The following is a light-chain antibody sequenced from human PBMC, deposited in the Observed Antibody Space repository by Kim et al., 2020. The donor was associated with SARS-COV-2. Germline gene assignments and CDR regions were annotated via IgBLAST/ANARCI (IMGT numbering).Light chain of an antibody. CDR2: GAS. CDR3: HYYGTSFLT. CDR1: QSVFSTY. J-gene: IGKJ4*01. Sequence: SPGEGATLSCRASQSVFSTYLAWFQQKPGQAPRLLIYGASSRATGIPDRFSGSGSGTVFTLTISRLEPEDSAVYYCHYYGTSFLTFGGGTKVDSK. V-gene: IGKV3-20*01.